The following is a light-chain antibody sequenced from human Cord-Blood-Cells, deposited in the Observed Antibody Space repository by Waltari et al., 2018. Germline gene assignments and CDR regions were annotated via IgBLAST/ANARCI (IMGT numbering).Light chain of an antibody. J-gene: IGLJ2*01. CDR1: KLGDKY. Sequence: SYKLTQPPSVSVSPGQTASITCSGDKLGDKYACWYQQKPGQSPVLVIYQDSKRPSGIPKRFSGSNSGNTATRTISGTQAMDEADYYCQAWDSSTAVFGGGTKLTVL. CDR3: QAWDSSTAV. CDR2: QDS. V-gene: IGLV3-1*01.